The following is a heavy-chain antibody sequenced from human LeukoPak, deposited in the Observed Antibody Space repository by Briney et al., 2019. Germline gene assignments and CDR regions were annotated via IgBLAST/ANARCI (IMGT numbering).Heavy chain of an antibody. CDR1: GYTFTGYY. D-gene: IGHD3-10*01. J-gene: IGHJ5*02. CDR3: AREITMVRGVTGWFDP. Sequence: GASVKVSCKASGYTFTGYYMHWVRQAPGQGLEWMGWINPNSGNTGYAQKFQGRVTMTRNTSISTAYMELSSLRSEDTAVYYCAREITMVRGVTGWFDPWGQGTLVTVSS. V-gene: IGHV1-8*02. CDR2: INPNSGNT.